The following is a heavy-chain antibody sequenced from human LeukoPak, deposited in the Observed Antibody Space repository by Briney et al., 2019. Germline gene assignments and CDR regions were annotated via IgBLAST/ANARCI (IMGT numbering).Heavy chain of an antibody. CDR3: ARASSGSYLDYFDY. CDR1: GYTFTSYG. CDR2: ISAYNGNT. J-gene: IGHJ4*02. D-gene: IGHD1-26*01. V-gene: IGHV1-18*01. Sequence: ASVKVSCKASGYTFTSYGISWVRQAPGQGLEWMGLISAYNGNTNYEQTLQGRVTMTTDTSTSTAYMELRSLRSDDTAVYYCARASSGSYLDYFDYWGQGTLVTDSS.